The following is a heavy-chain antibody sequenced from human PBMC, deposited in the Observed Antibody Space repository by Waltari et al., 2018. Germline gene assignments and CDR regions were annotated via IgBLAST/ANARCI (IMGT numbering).Heavy chain of an antibody. CDR1: GGSISDNYY. CDR2: IYGNSART. Sequence: QVQLQESGPGLVKPSETLSLTCAVSGGSISDNYYWNWIRQVPGKGLEWIGKIYGNSARTDYSPSRKSRVAISKDTSRNKFSLQLNAVTAADTAVYFCVKGFPGREYWGQGVLVTVSS. J-gene: IGHJ4*02. V-gene: IGHV4-59*12. CDR3: VKGFPGREY.